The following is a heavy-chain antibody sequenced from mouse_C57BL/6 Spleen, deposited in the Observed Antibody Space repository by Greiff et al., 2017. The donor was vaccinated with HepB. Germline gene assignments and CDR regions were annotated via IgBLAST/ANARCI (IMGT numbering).Heavy chain of an antibody. Sequence: QVQLQQPGAELVRPGSSVKLSCKASGYTFTSYWMHWVKQRPIQGLEWIGNIDPSDSETHYNQKFKDKATLTVDKSSSTAYMQLSSLTSEDSAVYYCARSAITTVVEGFACWGQGALVTVSA. CDR1: GYTFTSYW. V-gene: IGHV1-52*01. CDR2: IDPSDSET. J-gene: IGHJ3*01. CDR3: ARSAITTVVEGFAC. D-gene: IGHD1-1*01.